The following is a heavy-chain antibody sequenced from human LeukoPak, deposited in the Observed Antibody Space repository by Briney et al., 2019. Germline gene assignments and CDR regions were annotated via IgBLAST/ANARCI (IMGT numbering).Heavy chain of an antibody. CDR3: ARVTDYYDSSGYSNWFDP. CDR1: GGTFSSYT. CDR2: IIPILGIA. J-gene: IGHJ5*02. V-gene: IGHV1-69*02. Sequence: SVKVSCKASGGTFSSYTISWVRQAPGQGFEWMGRIIPILGIANYAQKFQGRVTITADKSTSTAYMELSSLRSEDTAVYYCARVTDYYDSSGYSNWFDPWGQGTLVTVSS. D-gene: IGHD3-22*01.